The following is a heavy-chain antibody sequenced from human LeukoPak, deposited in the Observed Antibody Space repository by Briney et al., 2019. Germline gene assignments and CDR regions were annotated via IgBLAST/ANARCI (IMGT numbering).Heavy chain of an antibody. V-gene: IGHV3-48*03. CDR1: GFTFSSYE. D-gene: IGHD5-24*01. CDR3: ARDLDGYNNYFDY. J-gene: IGHJ4*02. CDR2: ISSSGSTI. Sequence: PGGSLRLSCAASGFTFSSYEMNWVRQAPGKGLEWVSYISSSGSTIYYADSVKGRFTISRDNAKNSPYLQMNSLRAEDTAVYYCARDLDGYNNYFDYWGQGTLVTVSS.